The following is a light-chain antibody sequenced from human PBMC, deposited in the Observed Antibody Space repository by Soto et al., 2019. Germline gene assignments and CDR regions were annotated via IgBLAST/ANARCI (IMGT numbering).Light chain of an antibody. Sequence: SYELTQPPSVSVAPGQTARITCGGNDIGSKSVNWYQQKPGQAPVLVVYADYGRPSGIPERFSGSNSGNTATLTISRVEAGDEADYYCQVWDSSSDHYVFGSGTKVTVL. J-gene: IGLJ1*01. CDR3: QVWDSSSDHYV. V-gene: IGLV3-21*02. CDR1: DIGSKS. CDR2: ADY.